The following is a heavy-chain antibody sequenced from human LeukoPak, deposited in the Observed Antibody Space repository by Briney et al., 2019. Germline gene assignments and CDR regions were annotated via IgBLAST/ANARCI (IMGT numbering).Heavy chain of an antibody. J-gene: IGHJ6*03. Sequence: PSETLSLTCAVYGGSFSGYYWSWIRQPPGKGLEWIGEINHSGSTNYNPSLKSRVTISVDTSKNQFSLKLSSVTAADTAVYYCARGRTWSGYYYYYYYMDVWGKGTTVTASS. V-gene: IGHV4-34*01. D-gene: IGHD3-3*01. CDR1: GGSFSGYY. CDR2: INHSGST. CDR3: ARGRTWSGYYYYYYYMDV.